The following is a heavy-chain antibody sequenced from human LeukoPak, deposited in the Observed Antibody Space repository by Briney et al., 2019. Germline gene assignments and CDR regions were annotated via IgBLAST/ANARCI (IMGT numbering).Heavy chain of an antibody. J-gene: IGHJ4*02. CDR3: AKDIHSSGWHYFDY. CDR2: ISYDGSNK. V-gene: IGHV3-30*18. D-gene: IGHD6-19*01. CDR1: GFTFSSNG. Sequence: TGGSLRLSCVASGFTFSSNGMHWVRQAPGKGLEWVAVISYDGSNKYYTDSVKGRFTISRDNSKNTLDLQMNSLRAEDTAVYYCAKDIHSSGWHYFDYWGQGTLVTVSS.